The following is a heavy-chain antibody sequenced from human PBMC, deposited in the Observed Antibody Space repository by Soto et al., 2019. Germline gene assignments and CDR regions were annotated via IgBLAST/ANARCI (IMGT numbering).Heavy chain of an antibody. V-gene: IGHV1-2*02. Sequence: ASVNVSCKSSGYTFTGYYIHWVRQAPGQGLEWMGWINPNSGGTNYAQKFQGRVTMTRDTSISTAYMELSRLRSDDTAVYYCARDLLWFGESFGYYYGMDVWGQGTTVTVS. CDR1: GYTFTGYY. D-gene: IGHD3-10*01. CDR3: ARDLLWFGESFGYYYGMDV. J-gene: IGHJ6*02. CDR2: INPNSGGT.